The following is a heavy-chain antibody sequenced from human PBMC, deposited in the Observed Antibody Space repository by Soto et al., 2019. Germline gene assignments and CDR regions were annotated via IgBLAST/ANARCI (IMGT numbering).Heavy chain of an antibody. V-gene: IGHV4-34*01. CDR3: ARGLILWFGELSRRGGYYYYMDV. J-gene: IGHJ6*03. Sequence: QAQLQQWGAGLLKPSETLSLTCAVYGGSFSGYQWSWIRQTPGKGLEWIGEINDSGNINYNPSLKSRVTILIDTPNKQISLKLSSVTAADAAVYYCARGLILWFGELSRRGGYYYYMDVWGKGTTVTVSS. CDR1: GGSFSGYQ. D-gene: IGHD3-10*01. CDR2: INDSGNI.